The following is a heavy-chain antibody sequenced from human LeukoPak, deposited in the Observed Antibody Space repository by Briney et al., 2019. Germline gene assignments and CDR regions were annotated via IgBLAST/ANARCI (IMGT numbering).Heavy chain of an antibody. CDR2: ITSSSQYI. D-gene: IGHD1-26*01. Sequence: GGPLRLSCAASGFTFSLYSMNGVPDARQGGRECVLSITSSSQYIYYEDSVKGRFTISRNNAKNSLYLQINSLRAEDTAVYYWATFGELLLSDYWGQGTAVTVSS. CDR1: GFTFSLYS. V-gene: IGHV3-21*03. CDR3: ATFGELLLSDY. J-gene: IGHJ4*02.